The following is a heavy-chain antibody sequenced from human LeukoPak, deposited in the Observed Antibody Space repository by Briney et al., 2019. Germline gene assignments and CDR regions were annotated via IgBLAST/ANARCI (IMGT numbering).Heavy chain of an antibody. CDR3: ARAPRYYVPDY. CDR1: GFTVSSNY. Sequence: GGSLRLSCAASGFTVSSNYMSWVRQAPGKGLEWVSVIYSGGSTYYADSVKGRFTISRDNSKNTLYLQMNSLRAEDTAVYYCARAPRYYVPDYWGQGTLVTVSS. D-gene: IGHD1-26*01. J-gene: IGHJ4*02. CDR2: IYSGGST. V-gene: IGHV3-66*01.